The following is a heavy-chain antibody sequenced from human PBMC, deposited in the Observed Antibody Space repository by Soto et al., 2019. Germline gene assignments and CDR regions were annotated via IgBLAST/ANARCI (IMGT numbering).Heavy chain of an antibody. D-gene: IGHD4-17*01. Sequence: EVQVVESGGGLVQPGGSLRLSFAASGFIVSSSYMSWVRQAPGKGLEWVAVIYSAGSTYYADSVKGRFTIYRDSSKNTLYLQMDSLRAEDTAVYYCARSPTRTKYADCFDPWGQGTLVTVSS. J-gene: IGHJ5*02. CDR3: ARSPTRTKYADCFDP. CDR1: GFIVSSSY. CDR2: IYSAGST. V-gene: IGHV3-66*01.